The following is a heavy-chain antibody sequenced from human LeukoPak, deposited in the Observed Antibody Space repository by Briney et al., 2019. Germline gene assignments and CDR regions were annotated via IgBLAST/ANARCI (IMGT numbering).Heavy chain of an antibody. V-gene: IGHV1-2*06. Sequence: ASVKVSCKASGYTFSDYYMHWVRQAPGQGLEWMGRINPKSGGTSYAQKFQGRVTMTRDTSTSTVYMELSSLRSEDTAVYYCASLAPHSIGYCSGGSCSMGNYWGQGTLVTVSS. CDR2: INPKSGGT. J-gene: IGHJ4*02. CDR1: GYTFSDYY. CDR3: ASLAPHSIGYCSGGSCSMGNY. D-gene: IGHD2-15*01.